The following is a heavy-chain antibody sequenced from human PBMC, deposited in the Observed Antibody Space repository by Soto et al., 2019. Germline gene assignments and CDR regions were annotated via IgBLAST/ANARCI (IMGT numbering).Heavy chain of an antibody. D-gene: IGHD3-3*01. V-gene: IGHV1-3*01. CDR3: ARRKYYDFWSGYYTGIDY. CDR1: GYTFTSYA. J-gene: IGHJ4*02. CDR2: INAGNGNT. Sequence: ASVKVSCKASGYTFTSYAMHWVRQAPGQRLEWMGWINAGNGNTKYSQKFQGRVTITRDTSASTAYMELSSLRSEDTAVYYCARRKYYDFWSGYYTGIDYWGQGTLVTVSS.